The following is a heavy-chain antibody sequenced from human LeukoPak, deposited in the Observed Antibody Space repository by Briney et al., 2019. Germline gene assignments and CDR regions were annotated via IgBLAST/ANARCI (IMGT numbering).Heavy chain of an antibody. CDR3: ARAPRLRYFDMDV. Sequence: ASVKVSCKASGYTFTGYYMHWVRQAPGQGLEWMGIIIPGGGSTSYAQKFQGRVTMTRDTSTSTVYMELSSLRSEDTAVYYCARAPRLRYFDMDVWGKGTTVTVSS. CDR2: IIPGGGST. CDR1: GYTFTGYY. J-gene: IGHJ6*03. D-gene: IGHD3-9*01. V-gene: IGHV1-46*01.